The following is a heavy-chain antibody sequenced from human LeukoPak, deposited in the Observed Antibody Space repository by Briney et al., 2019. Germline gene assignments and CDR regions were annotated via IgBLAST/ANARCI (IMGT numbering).Heavy chain of an antibody. CDR2: IWQSGSA. CDR3: ANLYSSNWYNWFDP. J-gene: IGHJ5*02. Sequence: SETLSLTCAVSGDSVSSHSYSWSWIRQPPGKGLEWIGNIWQSGSARYNPSLKSRVTISVDRSKSQFSLSLRSVTAADTAVYYCANLYSSNWYNWFDPWGQGTLVTVSS. V-gene: IGHV4-30-2*01. CDR1: GDSVSSHSYS. D-gene: IGHD6-13*01.